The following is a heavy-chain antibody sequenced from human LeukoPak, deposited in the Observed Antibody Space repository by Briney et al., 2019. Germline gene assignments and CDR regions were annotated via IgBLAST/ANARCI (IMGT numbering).Heavy chain of an antibody. J-gene: IGHJ4*02. D-gene: IGHD3-22*01. V-gene: IGHV3-23*01. Sequence: GGSLRLSCAASGFSFSNYAMSWVRQAPGKGLEWVSAISGDGGGLYYVDSMKGRFTISRDNSKSELYLQVNSLTAEDTAVYYCAKRDAYDSSGFSPLFDHWGQGTLVTVSS. CDR2: ISGDGGGL. CDR1: GFSFSNYA. CDR3: AKRDAYDSSGFSPLFDH.